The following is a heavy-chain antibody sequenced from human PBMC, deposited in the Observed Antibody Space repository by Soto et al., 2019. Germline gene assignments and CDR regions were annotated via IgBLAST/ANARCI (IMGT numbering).Heavy chain of an antibody. CDR2: ILSDGSAK. J-gene: IGHJ6*02. CDR1: GFTLSRYT. CDR3: ARGGYFSGGSCLEGTVV. D-gene: IGHD2-15*01. Sequence: GGSLRLSCGVSGFTLSRYTMHWFRQAPGKGLEWVALILSDGSAKYYADSVKGRFTISGDDSLYLEMTSLRGEDTAVYYCARGGYFSGGSCLEGTVVWCQALTVTV. V-gene: IGHV3-30-3*01.